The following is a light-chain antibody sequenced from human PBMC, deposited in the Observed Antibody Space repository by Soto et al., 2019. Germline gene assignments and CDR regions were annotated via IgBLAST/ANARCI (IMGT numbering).Light chain of an antibody. Sequence: DVVMTQYPLSLPVTPGEPASISCRSSQSLLHTNGYNYLDWYLQKPGQSPQLLIYLGSSRASGVPDRFSGSGSGTDFTLTISRLEPEDFAVYYCQQYGSSPPEVTFGPGTKVDIK. CDR1: QSLLHTNGYNY. CDR2: LGS. CDR3: QQYGSSPPEVT. J-gene: IGKJ3*01. V-gene: IGKV2-28*01.